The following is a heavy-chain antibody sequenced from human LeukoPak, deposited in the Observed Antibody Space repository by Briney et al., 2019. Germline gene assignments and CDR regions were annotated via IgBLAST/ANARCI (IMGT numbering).Heavy chain of an antibody. J-gene: IGHJ4*02. V-gene: IGHV1-46*01. CDR1: GYTFTSYY. Sequence: ASVKVSCKASGYTFTSYYMHWVRQAPGQGLEWMGIINPSGGSTSYAQKFQGRVTMTRDTSTSTVYMELSSLRSEDTAVYYCARGGVVGPSQPEIDYWGQGTLVTVSS. CDR3: ARGGVVGPSQPEIDY. D-gene: IGHD1-26*01. CDR2: INPSGGST.